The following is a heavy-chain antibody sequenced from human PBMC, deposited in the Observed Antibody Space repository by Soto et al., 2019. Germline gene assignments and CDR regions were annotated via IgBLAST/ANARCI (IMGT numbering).Heavy chain of an antibody. J-gene: IGHJ4*02. CDR2: INAGNGHT. CDR1: GYTFTNYA. Sequence: QVHLVQSATEVKMPGASVKLSCKASGYTFTNYAIHWVRQAPGQRLEWMVWINAGNGHTKYSQKFQGRVTVTRDPSATPAYMELRGLRSEDTAVYYCARGRWTQTTADYYLDYWGQGTLVTVSS. V-gene: IGHV1-3*01. D-gene: IGHD1-1*01. CDR3: ARGRWTQTTADYYLDY.